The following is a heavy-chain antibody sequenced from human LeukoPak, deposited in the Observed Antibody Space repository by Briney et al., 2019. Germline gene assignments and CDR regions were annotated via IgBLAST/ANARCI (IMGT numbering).Heavy chain of an antibody. CDR1: GFTFSDYY. CDR2: ISSSGSTI. CDR3: ARDRLYQLLYWYFDL. D-gene: IGHD2-2*01. Sequence: GGSLRLSCAASGFTFSDYYMSWIRQAPGKGLEWVSYISSSGSTIYYADSAKGRFTISRDNAKNSLYLQMNSLRAEDTAVYYCARDRLYQLLYWYFDLWGRGTLVTVSS. J-gene: IGHJ2*01. V-gene: IGHV3-11*01.